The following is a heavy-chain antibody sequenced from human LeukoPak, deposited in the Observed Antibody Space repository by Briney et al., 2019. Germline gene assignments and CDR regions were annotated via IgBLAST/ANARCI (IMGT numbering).Heavy chain of an antibody. J-gene: IGHJ5*02. CDR3: AKVISYLGIAAAGTNWFDP. V-gene: IGHV3-30*02. Sequence: GGSLRLSCAASGFTFSSYGMHWVRQAPGKGLEWVAFIRYDGSNKYYADSVKGRFTISRDNSKNTLYLQMNSLRAEDTAVYYCAKVISYLGIAAAGTNWFDPWGQGTLVTVSS. CDR1: GFTFSSYG. CDR2: IRYDGSNK. D-gene: IGHD6-13*01.